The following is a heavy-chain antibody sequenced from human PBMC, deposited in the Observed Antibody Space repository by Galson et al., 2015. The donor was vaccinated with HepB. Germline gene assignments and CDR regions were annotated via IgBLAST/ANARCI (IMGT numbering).Heavy chain of an antibody. CDR3: VRDRYCDSPTCQGPDGMYI. J-gene: IGHJ6*02. CDR2: ISVTSTYK. CDR1: GFTFTSYS. Sequence: SLRLSCAGSGFTFTSYSMNWVRQAPGKGLEWISSISVTSTYKYYADSLQGRFTISRDNAKNSLYLQMNSLRAEDTGIYYCVRDRYCDSPTCQGPDGMYIWGQGTTVAVSS. V-gene: IGHV3-21*01. D-gene: IGHD2-2*01.